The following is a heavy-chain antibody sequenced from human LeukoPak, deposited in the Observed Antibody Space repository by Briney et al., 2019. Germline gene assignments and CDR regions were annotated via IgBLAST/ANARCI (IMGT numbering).Heavy chain of an antibody. D-gene: IGHD1-26*01. V-gene: IGHV1-69*05. CDR2: IIPIFGTA. CDR3: ARGSGSSGSYDY. CDR1: GYTFTGYY. Sequence: SVKVSCKASGYTFTGYYMHWVRQAPGQGLEWMGGIIPIFGTANYAQKFQGRVTITTDESTSTAYMELSSLRSEDTAVYYRARGSGSSGSYDYWGQGTLVTVSS. J-gene: IGHJ4*02.